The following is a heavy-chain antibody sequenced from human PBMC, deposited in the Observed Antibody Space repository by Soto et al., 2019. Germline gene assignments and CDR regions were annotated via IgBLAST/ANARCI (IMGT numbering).Heavy chain of an antibody. D-gene: IGHD6-13*01. J-gene: IGHJ4*02. Sequence: GGSLRLSCAASGFTFSSYAMSWVRQAPGKGLEWVSAISGSGSSTYYADSVKGRFTISRDNSKNTLYLQMNSLRAGDTAVYYCAKRYSSSWIFDYWGQGTLVTVS. V-gene: IGHV3-23*01. CDR2: ISGSGSST. CDR3: AKRYSSSWIFDY. CDR1: GFTFSSYA.